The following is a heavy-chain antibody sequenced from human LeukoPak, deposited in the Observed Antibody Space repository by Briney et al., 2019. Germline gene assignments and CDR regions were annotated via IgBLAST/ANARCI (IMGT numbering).Heavy chain of an antibody. J-gene: IGHJ4*02. CDR1: GYTFSIYY. D-gene: IGHD1-26*01. CDR3: ARDSGRGGFDY. Sequence: GASVKVSCKASGYTFSIYYIHWVRQAPGQGLEWMGIINTSGGSPNYAKRFQGRVTMTRHTSTSTVYTELSSLKSDDTAVYYCARDSGRGGFDYWGQGTLVTVSS. CDR2: INTSGGSP. V-gene: IGHV1-46*01.